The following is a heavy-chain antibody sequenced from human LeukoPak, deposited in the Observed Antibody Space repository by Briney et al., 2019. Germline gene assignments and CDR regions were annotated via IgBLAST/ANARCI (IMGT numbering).Heavy chain of an antibody. CDR2: ISAYNGNT. CDR3: ARVGVLRYFDWFPGDYLYNWFDP. D-gene: IGHD3-9*01. V-gene: IGHV1-18*01. Sequence: ASVKVSCKASGYTFTSYGINWVRQAPGQGLEWMGWISAYNGNTNYAQKLQGRVTMTTDTSTSTAYMELRSLRSDDAAVYYCARVGVLRYFDWFPGDYLYNWFDPWGQGTLVTVSS. J-gene: IGHJ5*02. CDR1: GYTFTSYG.